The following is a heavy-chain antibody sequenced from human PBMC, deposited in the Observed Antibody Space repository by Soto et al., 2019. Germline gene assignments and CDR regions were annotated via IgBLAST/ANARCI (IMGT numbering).Heavy chain of an antibody. Sequence: ASVKVSCKASGYTLTSYGISWVRQAPGQGLEWMGWISAYNGNTNYAQKLQGRVTMTTDTSTSTAYMELRSLRSDDTAVYYCARDLYGSGDSDAFDIWGQGTMVTVSS. CDR2: ISAYNGNT. CDR1: GYTLTSYG. V-gene: IGHV1-18*04. D-gene: IGHD3-10*01. CDR3: ARDLYGSGDSDAFDI. J-gene: IGHJ3*02.